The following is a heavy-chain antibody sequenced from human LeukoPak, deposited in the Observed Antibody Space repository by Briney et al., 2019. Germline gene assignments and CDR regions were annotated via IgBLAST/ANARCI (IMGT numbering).Heavy chain of an antibody. CDR3: ARRSEFGVLYYMDI. J-gene: IGHJ6*03. CDR1: GFTFSSYS. CDR2: LSGSSGTI. Sequence: PGGSLRLSCVASGFTFSSYSMNWVRQAPGKGLEWVSYLSGSSGTIYYADSVRGRFTISRDNAKNSLYLQMNSLRTEDTAVCYCARRSEFGVLYYMDIWGKGTTVTVSS. D-gene: IGHD3-16*01. V-gene: IGHV3-48*01.